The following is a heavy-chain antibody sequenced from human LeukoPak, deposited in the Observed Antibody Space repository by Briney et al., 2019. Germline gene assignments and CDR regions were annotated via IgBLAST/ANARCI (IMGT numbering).Heavy chain of an antibody. CDR3: ARDRGGNWSSETYYCDY. D-gene: IGHD3-10*01. CDR2: IYTSGSA. J-gene: IGHJ4*02. V-gene: IGHV4-4*07. CDR1: GGSISSYN. Sequence: SETLSLTCTRSGGSISSYNWSWIRQPAGKGLEWIGRIYTSGSANYNPSLKRRVTMSVDTSKNQFSLKLTSVTAADTAVYYCARDRGGNWSSETYYCDYWGQGTLVTVSS.